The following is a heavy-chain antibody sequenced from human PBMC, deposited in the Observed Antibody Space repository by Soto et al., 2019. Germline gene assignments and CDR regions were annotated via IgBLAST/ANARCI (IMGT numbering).Heavy chain of an antibody. Sequence: PSETLSLTCTVSGGYISSYYWSWIRQPPGKGLEWIGYIYYSGSTNYNPSLKSRVTISVETCKSQFALKLSSVTAADTAVYYSARTYSNSWTPYDYWGQGTLVTVSS. V-gene: IGHV4-59*01. D-gene: IGHD6-13*01. CDR3: ARTYSNSWTPYDY. CDR1: GGYISSYY. CDR2: IYYSGST. J-gene: IGHJ4*02.